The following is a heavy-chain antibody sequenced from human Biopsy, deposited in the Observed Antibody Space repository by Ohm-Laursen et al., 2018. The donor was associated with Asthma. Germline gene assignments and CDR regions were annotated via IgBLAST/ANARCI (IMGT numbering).Heavy chain of an antibody. CDR1: GFVFSQCG. CDR3: ARQSGQDYGDSSGFDI. Sequence: SLRLSCAAFGFVFSQCGTHWVRQGPGKGLEWVALVSSDGHNKYYEDSVKGRFTISRDNSRNRLYLQINRLTVEDSAVYFCARQSGQDYGDSSGFDIWGQGTKVAVSS. V-gene: IGHV3-30*03. CDR2: VSSDGHNK. J-gene: IGHJ3*02. D-gene: IGHD3-22*01.